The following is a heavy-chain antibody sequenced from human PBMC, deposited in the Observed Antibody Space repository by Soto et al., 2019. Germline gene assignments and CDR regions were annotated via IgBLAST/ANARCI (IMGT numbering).Heavy chain of an antibody. Sequence: QVQLVQSGAEVKKPGASVKVSCKASGYTFTSYDINWVRQATGQGLEWMGRMNPNNGNTAYAQKFQGRVTMTRTTSRSTAYMGLSSLRSEDTAVYYCARGADNWNDGYWFDPWGQGTLVTVSS. CDR1: GYTFTSYD. D-gene: IGHD1-1*01. CDR2: MNPNNGNT. CDR3: ARGADNWNDGYWFDP. J-gene: IGHJ5*02. V-gene: IGHV1-8*01.